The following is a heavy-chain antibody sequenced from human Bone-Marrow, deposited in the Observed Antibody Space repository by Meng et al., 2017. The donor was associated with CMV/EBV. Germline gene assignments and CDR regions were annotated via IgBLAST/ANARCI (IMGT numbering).Heavy chain of an antibody. V-gene: IGHV3-7*01. J-gene: IGHJ4*02. Sequence: GESLKISCAASGFTFSSSWMTWVRQAPGKGLEWVANIKQEGSEKYYVDSVKGRFTISRDNAKNSLFLQMNSLRAEDTAVYYCARYRTTGDYWGQGTLVTVSS. CDR3: ARYRTTGDY. CDR2: IKQEGSEK. CDR1: GFTFSSSW. D-gene: IGHD1-1*01.